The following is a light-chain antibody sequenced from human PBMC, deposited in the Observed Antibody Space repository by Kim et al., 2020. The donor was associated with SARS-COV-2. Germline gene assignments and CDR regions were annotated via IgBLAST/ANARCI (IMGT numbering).Light chain of an antibody. CDR3: QSYDSSLSGYV. J-gene: IGLJ1*01. CDR2: DNT. Sequence: GRRVTVSCREGNSNIGARYGGHGYRHLPGTAPKLFFDNTCRPSGVPDLFSASKSGTSASLAITGLQAEDEADYYCQSYDSSLSGYVFGSGTKVTVL. V-gene: IGLV1-40*01. CDR1: NSNIGARYG.